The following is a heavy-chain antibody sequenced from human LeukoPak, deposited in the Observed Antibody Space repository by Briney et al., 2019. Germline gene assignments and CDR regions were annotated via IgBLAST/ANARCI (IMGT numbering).Heavy chain of an antibody. D-gene: IGHD6-13*01. CDR2: IYYSGST. J-gene: IGHJ4*02. V-gene: IGHV4-59*01. CDR1: GGSISSYY. CDR3: AGADSSSWYEVDY. Sequence: SETLSLTCTVSGGSISSYYWSWIRQPPGKGLEWIGYIYYSGSTNYNPSLKSRVTISVDTSKNQFSLKLSSVTAADTAVYYCAGADSSSWYEVDYWGQGALVTVSS.